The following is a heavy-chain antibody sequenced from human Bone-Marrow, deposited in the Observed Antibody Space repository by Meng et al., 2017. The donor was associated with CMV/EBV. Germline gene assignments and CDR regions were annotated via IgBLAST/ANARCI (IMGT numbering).Heavy chain of an antibody. Sequence: ASVKVSCKASGYTFSDFYMYWVRQAPGQGLEWMGKINPNGGTTRYAQKFQGRVTITRDTSTTTVYMELSSLRSDDTAVYYCARDLDPTYYYDSSGYYMRHWGQGNLVNFYS. D-gene: IGHD3-22*01. CDR3: ARDLDPTYYYDSSGYYMRH. CDR2: INPNGGTT. CDR1: GYTFSDFY. J-gene: IGHJ4*02. V-gene: IGHV1-46*01.